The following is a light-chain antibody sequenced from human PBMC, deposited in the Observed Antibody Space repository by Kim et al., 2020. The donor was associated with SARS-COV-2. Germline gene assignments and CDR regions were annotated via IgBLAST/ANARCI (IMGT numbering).Light chain of an antibody. V-gene: IGLV1-51*01. J-gene: IGLJ3*02. CDR2: DNN. CDR1: SSDIGDNY. CDR3: GTWDSSLSAGV. Sequence: QKVTIACSGSSSDIGDNYVSSYQQLPGTAPKLLIYDNNKRPSGIPDRFSGSKSGTSATLGITGLQTGDEADYYCGTWDSSLSAGVFGGGTQLTVL.